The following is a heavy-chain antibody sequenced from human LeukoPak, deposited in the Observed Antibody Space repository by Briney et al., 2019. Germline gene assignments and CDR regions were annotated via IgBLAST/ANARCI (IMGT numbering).Heavy chain of an antibody. Sequence: GGSLRFSCAASGFTFSSYAMSWVRQARGKGLEWVSAISGSGGSTYYVDSVKGRFTISRDNSKNTLYLQMNSLRAEDTAVYYCAKGGYYDSSGYVDYWGQGTLVTVSS. D-gene: IGHD3-22*01. J-gene: IGHJ4*02. V-gene: IGHV3-23*01. CDR3: AKGGYYDSSGYVDY. CDR1: GFTFSSYA. CDR2: ISGSGGST.